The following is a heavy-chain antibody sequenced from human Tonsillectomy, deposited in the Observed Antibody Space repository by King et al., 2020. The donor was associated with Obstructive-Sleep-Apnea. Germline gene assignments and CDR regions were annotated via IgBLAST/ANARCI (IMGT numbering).Heavy chain of an antibody. CDR1: GFTFSDYY. J-gene: IGHJ6*02. CDR2: VSSHSSYT. Sequence: VQLVESGGGLVKPGGSLTLSCAASGFTFSDYYMSWLRQAPGKGLEWVSHVSSHSSYTNYADSVRGRFTISRDNADNSLSLRMNSLTAEDTGVYFCTRWYDVWSGPPMDVWGQGTTVIVSS. V-gene: IGHV3-11*06. D-gene: IGHD3-3*01. CDR3: TRWYDVWSGPPMDV.